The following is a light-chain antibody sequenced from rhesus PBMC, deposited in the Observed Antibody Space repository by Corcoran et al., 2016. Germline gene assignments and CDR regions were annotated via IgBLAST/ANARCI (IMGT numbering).Light chain of an antibody. Sequence: DIVMTQTPLSLPVTPGEPASISCRSSQSLLHSNGYTYLFWYLQKPGYSPPLLFYLGSHRASGVPDRFSGRGSGTDFTLKISRVEADDFGVYYCLQDIQLPFTFGPGTKLDIK. V-gene: IGKV2-91*01. CDR2: LGS. CDR1: QSLLHSNGYTY. CDR3: LQDIQLPFT. J-gene: IGKJ3*01.